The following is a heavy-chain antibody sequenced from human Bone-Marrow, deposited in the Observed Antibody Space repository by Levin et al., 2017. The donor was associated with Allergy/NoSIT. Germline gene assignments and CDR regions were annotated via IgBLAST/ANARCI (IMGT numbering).Heavy chain of an antibody. Sequence: GESLKISCKASGYTFTGYYMHWVRQAPGQGLEWMGRINPNSGGTNYAQKFQGRVTMTRDTSISTAYMELSRLRSDDTAVYYCARGVFGVDYFDYWGQGTLVTVSS. V-gene: IGHV1-2*06. D-gene: IGHD3-3*01. J-gene: IGHJ4*02. CDR3: ARGVFGVDYFDY. CDR2: INPNSGGT. CDR1: GYTFTGYY.